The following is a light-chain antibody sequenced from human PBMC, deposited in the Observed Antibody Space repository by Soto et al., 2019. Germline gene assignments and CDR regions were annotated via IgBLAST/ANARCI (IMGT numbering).Light chain of an antibody. CDR3: QQYNNWPRT. J-gene: IGKJ1*01. Sequence: EIVLTQSPATLSVSPGARATLSCRASQSVNTNVAWYQQEPGQAPRLLIYGASTRATGIPARFSGSVSGTEFALTISSLQSEDFAVYYCQQYNNWPRTFGQGTKVDIK. CDR1: QSVNTN. V-gene: IGKV3D-15*01. CDR2: GAS.